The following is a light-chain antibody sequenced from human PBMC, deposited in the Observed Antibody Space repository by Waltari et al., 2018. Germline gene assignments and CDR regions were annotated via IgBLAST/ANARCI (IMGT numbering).Light chain of an antibody. CDR3: SSYTSSSTWV. V-gene: IGLV2-14*01. J-gene: IGLJ3*02. Sequence: QSALTQPASVSGSPGQSTTISCTGTSSDGGGYNYVSWYQQHPGKAPKLMIYDVSKRPSGVSNRFSGSKSGNTASLTISGLQAEDEADYYCSSYTSSSTWVFGGGTKLTVL. CDR2: DVS. CDR1: SSDGGGYNY.